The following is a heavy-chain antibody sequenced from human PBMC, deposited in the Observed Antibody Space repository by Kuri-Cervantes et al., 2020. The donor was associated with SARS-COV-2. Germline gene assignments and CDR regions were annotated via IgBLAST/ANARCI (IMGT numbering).Heavy chain of an antibody. Sequence: ETLSLTCGASGFTFSSYSMNWVRQAPGKGLEWVSSISSSSSYIYYADSVKGRFTISRDNSKNTLYLQMSSLRAEDTAVYYCAKDYGSSGYYVWGQGTLVTVSS. J-gene: IGHJ4*02. D-gene: IGHD3-22*01. CDR1: GFTFSSYS. CDR3: AKDYGSSGYYV. V-gene: IGHV3-21*04. CDR2: ISSSSSYI.